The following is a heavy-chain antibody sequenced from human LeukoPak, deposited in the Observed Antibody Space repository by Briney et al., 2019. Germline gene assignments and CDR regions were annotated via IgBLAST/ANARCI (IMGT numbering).Heavy chain of an antibody. CDR3: ARRGGGGVVAATFVPNDAFDI. CDR2: IYPGDSDT. J-gene: IGHJ3*02. CDR1: GYSFTSYW. Sequence: NTGESLKISCKGSGYSFTSYWIGWVRQMPGKGLEWMGIIYPGDSDTRYSPSFQGQVTISADKSISTAYLQWSSLKASDTAMYYCARRGGGGVVAATFVPNDAFDIWAQGTRVTVSS. D-gene: IGHD2-15*01. V-gene: IGHV5-51*01.